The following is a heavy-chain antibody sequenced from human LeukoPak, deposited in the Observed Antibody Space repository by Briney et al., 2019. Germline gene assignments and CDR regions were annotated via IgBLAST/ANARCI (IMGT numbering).Heavy chain of an antibody. J-gene: IGHJ4*02. V-gene: IGHV3-33*01. CDR3: ARDRVANFFDY. Sequence: GRSLRLSCAASGFTLSSYGMHWVRQAPGKGLEWVAVIWYDGSNKYYADSVKGRFTISRDNSKNTLYLQMNSLRAEDTAVYYCARDRVANFFDYWGQGTLVTVSS. D-gene: IGHD3-3*01. CDR1: GFTLSSYG. CDR2: IWYDGSNK.